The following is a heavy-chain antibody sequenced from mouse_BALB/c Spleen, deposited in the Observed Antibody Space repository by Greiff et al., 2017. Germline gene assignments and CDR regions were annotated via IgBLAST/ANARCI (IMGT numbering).Heavy chain of an antibody. CDR2: ISYSGST. J-gene: IGHJ3*01. D-gene: IGHD4-1*02. Sequence: EVKLQESGPGLVKPSQSLSLTCTVTGYSITSDYAWNWIRQFPGNKLEWMGYISYSGSTSYNPSLKSRISITRDTSKNQFFLQLNSVTTEDTATYYCARSLSNWDRAWFAYWGQGTLVTVSA. CDR1: GYSITSDYA. V-gene: IGHV3-2*02. CDR3: ARSLSNWDRAWFAY.